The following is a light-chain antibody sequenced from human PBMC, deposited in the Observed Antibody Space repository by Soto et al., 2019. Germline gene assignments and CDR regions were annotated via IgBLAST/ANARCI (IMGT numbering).Light chain of an antibody. CDR3: GTWDSSLSAVV. Sequence: QSVLTQPHSVSAAPGQQVTISCSGRSSNLGNNYVSWYQQLPGTAPKLLIYENNKRPSGIPDRFSGSKSGTSATLGITGLQTGDEADYYCGTWDSSLSAVVFGGGTKLTVL. CDR1: SSNLGNNY. CDR2: ENN. J-gene: IGLJ2*01. V-gene: IGLV1-51*01.